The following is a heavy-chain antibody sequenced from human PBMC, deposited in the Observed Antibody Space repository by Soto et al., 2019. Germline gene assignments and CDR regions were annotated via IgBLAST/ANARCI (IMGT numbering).Heavy chain of an antibody. CDR2: ISYDGSNK. V-gene: IGHV3-30*18. CDR3: AKAPGDYIWGSYRYTVPDV. D-gene: IGHD3-16*02. J-gene: IGHJ6*02. Sequence: QVQLVESRGGVVQPGRSLRLTCAASGFTFSIYGMHWVRQAPGKGLEWVAVISYDGSNKYYADSVKGRFTISRDNSKNTLYLQMNSLRAEDTAVYYCAKAPGDYIWGSYRYTVPDVCSQGTTVTVSS. CDR1: GFTFSIYG.